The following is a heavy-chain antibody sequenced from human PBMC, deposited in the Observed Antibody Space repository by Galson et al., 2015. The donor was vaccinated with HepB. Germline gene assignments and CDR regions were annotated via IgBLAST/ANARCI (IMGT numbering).Heavy chain of an antibody. V-gene: IGHV3-72*01. D-gene: IGHD6-19*01. CDR1: GFTFSDHY. J-gene: IGHJ6*02. CDR2: TRNKFNSYTT. Sequence: SLRLSCAVSGFTFSDHYMDWVRQAPGKGLEWVGRTRNKFNSYTTEYAASVKGRFTISRDDSKNSLYLQMNSLKTEDTAVYYCARAGWGNYYDMDVWGQGTTVTVSS. CDR3: ARAGWGNYYDMDV.